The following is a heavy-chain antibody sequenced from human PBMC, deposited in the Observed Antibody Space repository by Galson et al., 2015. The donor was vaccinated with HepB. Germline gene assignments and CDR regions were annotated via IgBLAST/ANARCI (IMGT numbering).Heavy chain of an antibody. V-gene: IGHV3-30*04. CDR1: GFTFSSYA. D-gene: IGHD2-2*01. CDR3: ARDSRIVVVPAVLTNYWYFDL. Sequence: SLRLSCAASGFTFSSYAMHWVRQAPGKGLEWVAVISYDGSNKYYADSVKGRFTISRDNSKNTLYLQMNSLRAEDTAVYYCARDSRIVVVPAVLTNYWYFDLWGRGTLVTVSS. CDR2: ISYDGSNK. J-gene: IGHJ2*01.